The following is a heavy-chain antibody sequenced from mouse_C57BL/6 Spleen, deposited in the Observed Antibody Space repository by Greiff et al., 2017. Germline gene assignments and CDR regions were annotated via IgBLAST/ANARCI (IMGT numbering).Heavy chain of an antibody. Sequence: QVQLQQPGAELVKPGASVKMSCKASGYTFTSYWITWVKQRPGQGLEWIGDIYPGSGSTNYNEKFKSKATLTVDTSSSTAYMQLSSLTSEDSAVYYCARSYSNMYYFDYWGQGTTLTVSS. V-gene: IGHV1-55*01. D-gene: IGHD2-5*01. J-gene: IGHJ2*01. CDR2: IYPGSGST. CDR3: ARSYSNMYYFDY. CDR1: GYTFTSYW.